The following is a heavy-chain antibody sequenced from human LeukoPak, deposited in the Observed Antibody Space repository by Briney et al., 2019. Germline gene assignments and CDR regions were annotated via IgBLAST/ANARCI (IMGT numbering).Heavy chain of an antibody. Sequence: ASVKVSCKASGYTFTNYYMHWVRQAPGQGLEWMGIINPSGGSTTYAQKFQGRVTMTGDTSTSTAYMELSSLRSEDTAVYYCARARFGEGVYYYYYMDVWGKGTTVTISS. D-gene: IGHD3-10*01. CDR2: INPSGGST. CDR1: GYTFTNYY. J-gene: IGHJ6*03. V-gene: IGHV1-46*01. CDR3: ARARFGEGVYYYYYMDV.